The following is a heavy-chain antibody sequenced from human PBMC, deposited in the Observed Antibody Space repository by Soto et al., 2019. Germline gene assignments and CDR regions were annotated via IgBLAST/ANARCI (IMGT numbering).Heavy chain of an antibody. Sequence: KDSGTVCQTVADAGGVISGDYWSWIQQPPGKGLEWIGYIYYSGSTNYNPPLKSRVTISVDTSKNQFSLKLSSVTAADTAVYYCARVLRIWSRGYFNGLYPRAQGTPVTVSA. J-gene: IGHJ4*02. D-gene: IGHD3-22*01. V-gene: IGHV4-59*01. CDR2: IYYSGST. CDR3: ARVLRIWSRGYFNGLYP. CDR1: GGVISGDY.